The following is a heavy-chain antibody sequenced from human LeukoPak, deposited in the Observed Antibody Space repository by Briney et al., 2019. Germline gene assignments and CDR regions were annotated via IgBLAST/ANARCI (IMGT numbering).Heavy chain of an antibody. V-gene: IGHV3-48*04. Sequence: GGSLRLSCAASGFTFSIYSMSWVRQAPGKGLEWVSYISSSGSTIYYADSVKGRFTISRDNAKNSLYLQMNSLRAEDTAVYYCASTNSSGWSKGWFDPWGQGALVTVSS. CDR1: GFTFSIYS. CDR3: ASTNSSGWSKGWFDP. CDR2: ISSSGSTI. D-gene: IGHD6-19*01. J-gene: IGHJ5*02.